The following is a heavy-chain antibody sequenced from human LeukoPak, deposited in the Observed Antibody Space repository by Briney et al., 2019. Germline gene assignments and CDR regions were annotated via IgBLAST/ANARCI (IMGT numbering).Heavy chain of an antibody. J-gene: IGHJ6*02. V-gene: IGHV4-59*01. CDR1: GGSISPYY. Sequence: SETLSLTCVVSGGSISPYYWSWIRQSPGKGLEWIGYIDPSGSASYNPSLKSRVTIFVDTSKNLFSLILTSVSASDTAIYYCARDHWLFSSKTWYYYGMDVWGQGTPVTVSS. D-gene: IGHD3-9*01. CDR2: IDPSGSA. CDR3: ARDHWLFSSKTWYYYGMDV.